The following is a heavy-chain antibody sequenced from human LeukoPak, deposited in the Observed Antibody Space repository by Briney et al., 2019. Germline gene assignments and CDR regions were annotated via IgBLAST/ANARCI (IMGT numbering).Heavy chain of an antibody. Sequence: PSQTLSLTCTVSGASISSGGNYWSWIRQPAGKGLEWIGRIYSSGNTNYNPSLKSRLTMSVDTSKNQFSLKLSSVTAADTAVYYCARARSVYCSSTSCAFDIWGQGTMVTVSS. J-gene: IGHJ3*02. CDR1: GASISSGGNY. CDR3: ARARSVYCSSTSCAFDI. V-gene: IGHV4-61*02. CDR2: IYSSGNT. D-gene: IGHD2-2*01.